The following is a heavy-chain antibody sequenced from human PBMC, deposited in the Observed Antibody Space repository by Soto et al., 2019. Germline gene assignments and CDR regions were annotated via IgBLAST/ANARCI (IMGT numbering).Heavy chain of an antibody. CDR2: VYYRGRS. CDR3: VSQRTTVPTQAYFDY. J-gene: IGHJ4*02. Sequence: SETLAVTCTVSGGSVTNSSYYWGWIRQSAGKGLEWIGSVYYRGRSYSKSSVKSRVTISVDTSKNRFSLSLNSVTASDTAVYFCVSQRTTVPTQAYFDYWGPGDLGTVSS. D-gene: IGHD4-17*01. V-gene: IGHV4-39*01. CDR1: GGSVTNSSYY.